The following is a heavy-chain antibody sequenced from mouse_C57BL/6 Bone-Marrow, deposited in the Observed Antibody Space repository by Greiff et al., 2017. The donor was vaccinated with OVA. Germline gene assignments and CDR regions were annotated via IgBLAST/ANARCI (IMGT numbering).Heavy chain of an antibody. CDR2: IDPSDSYT. D-gene: IGHD3-2*02. Sequence: QVQLKQPGAELVMPGASVKLSCKASGYTFTSYWMHWVKQRPGQGLEWIGEIDPSDSYTNYNQKFKGKSTLTVDKSSSTAYMQLSSLTSEDSAVYYCARSGDSSSLYYFDYWGQGTTLTVSS. CDR1: GYTFTSYW. CDR3: ARSGDSSSLYYFDY. V-gene: IGHV1-69*01. J-gene: IGHJ2*01.